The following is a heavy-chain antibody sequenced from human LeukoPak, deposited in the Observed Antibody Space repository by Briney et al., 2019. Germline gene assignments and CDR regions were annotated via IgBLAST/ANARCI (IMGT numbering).Heavy chain of an antibody. J-gene: IGHJ3*02. CDR2: INPSGGST. Sequence: ASVKDSCKASGYTFTSYYMHWVRQAPGQGLEWMGIINPSGGSTSYAQKFQGRVTMTRDTSTSTVYMELSSLRSEDTAVYYCARDGIYYYDSSGCDIWGQGTMVTVSS. CDR3: ARDGIYYYDSSGCDI. V-gene: IGHV1-46*01. CDR1: GYTFTSYY. D-gene: IGHD3-22*01.